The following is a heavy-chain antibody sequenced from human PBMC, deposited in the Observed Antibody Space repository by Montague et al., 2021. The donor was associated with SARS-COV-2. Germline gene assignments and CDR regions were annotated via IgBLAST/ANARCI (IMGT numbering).Heavy chain of an antibody. V-gene: IGHV3-66*01. CDR3: AARADYYYGMDV. Sequence: SLRLSCAASGFTVSSNNMSWFRQAPGKGLEWVSVIYSGGSTQYADSVKGRFTISRDKSNYTLYLQMNSLRAEDTAVYYCAARADYYYGMDVWGQGTSVTVSS. CDR1: GFTVSSNN. J-gene: IGHJ6*02. CDR2: IYSGGST.